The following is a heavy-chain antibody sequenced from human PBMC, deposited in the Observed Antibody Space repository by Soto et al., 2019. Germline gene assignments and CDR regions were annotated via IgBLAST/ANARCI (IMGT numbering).Heavy chain of an antibody. D-gene: IGHD2-2*01. J-gene: IGHJ4*02. Sequence: PGGSLRLSCAVSGFPFSVYGMHWVRQPPGQGLEWVAFISRDGSQTHYGDSVRGRFTISRDNSENTLFLQMSSLRAADTAVYYCAKEPPAIPPGGIDSRGQAPLVTVSS. V-gene: IGHV3-30*18. CDR2: ISRDGSQT. CDR1: GFPFSVYG. CDR3: AKEPPAIPPGGIDS.